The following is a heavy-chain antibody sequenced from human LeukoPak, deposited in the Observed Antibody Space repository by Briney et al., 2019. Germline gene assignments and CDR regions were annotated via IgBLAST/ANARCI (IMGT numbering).Heavy chain of an antibody. J-gene: IGHJ6*02. CDR2: ISYDGSNK. D-gene: IGHD6-19*01. CDR1: GFTFSSYA. CDR3: AREHDSSDWPSWYYYYYGMDV. Sequence: GGSLRLSCAASGFTFSSYAMHWVRQAPGKGLEWVAVISYDGSNKYYADSVKGRFTISRDNSKNTLYLQMNSLRAEDTAVYYCAREHDSSDWPSWYYYYYGMDVWGQGTTVTVSS. V-gene: IGHV3-30-3*01.